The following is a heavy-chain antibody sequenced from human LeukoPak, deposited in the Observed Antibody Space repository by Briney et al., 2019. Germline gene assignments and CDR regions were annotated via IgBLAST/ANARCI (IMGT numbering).Heavy chain of an antibody. Sequence: GGPLTLSCAAPGFSFSDYYMSWIRQPPAKGLDWISYISSTSTSMHYADSVKGRLTISRDNAKNSLYLQMSILRAEDTAVYYCVSEYGLGFNSWGQGTLVTVSS. J-gene: IGHJ5*02. CDR3: VSEYGLGFNS. CDR2: ISSTSTSM. V-gene: IGHV3-11*04. D-gene: IGHD4-17*01. CDR1: GFSFSDYY.